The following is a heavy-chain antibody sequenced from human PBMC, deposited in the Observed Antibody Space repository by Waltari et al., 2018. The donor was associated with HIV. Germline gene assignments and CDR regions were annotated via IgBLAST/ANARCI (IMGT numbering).Heavy chain of an antibody. CDR3: ASLYNYVWGSPPPFDY. Sequence: EVQLVESGGGLVQHGGSLRLSCAASGLTFSSYWMHWVRQAPGKGLVWVSRINSDGSSTNYADSVKGRFTISRDNAKNTVYLQMNSLRAEDTALYYCASLYNYVWGSPPPFDYWGQGTLVTVSS. CDR1: GLTFSSYW. V-gene: IGHV3-74*01. D-gene: IGHD3-16*01. J-gene: IGHJ4*02. CDR2: INSDGSST.